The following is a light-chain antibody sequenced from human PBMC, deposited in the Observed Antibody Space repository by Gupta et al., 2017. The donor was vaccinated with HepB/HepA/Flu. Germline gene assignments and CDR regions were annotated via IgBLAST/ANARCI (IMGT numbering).Light chain of an antibody. CDR3: QVWDSTSGG. J-gene: IGLJ3*02. Sequence: SYVLTQPPSVSVAPGQTARIICRGNSIGSERVHWYQQKPGQAPVLVVYDDSERPSGIPERVSGSNSGKTATLIISRVEAGDEADYYCQVWDSTSGGFGGGTRLTVL. CDR2: DDS. CDR1: SIGSER. V-gene: IGLV3-21*02.